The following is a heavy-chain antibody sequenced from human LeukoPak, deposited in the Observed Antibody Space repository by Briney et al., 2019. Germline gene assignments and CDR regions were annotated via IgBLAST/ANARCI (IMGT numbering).Heavy chain of an antibody. J-gene: IGHJ4*02. D-gene: IGHD3-3*01. CDR3: AXVSFWSGYYWREEPYDY. CDR1: GYTFTXYX. Sequence: ASVKVSCKASGYTFTXYXISWVRQAPGQGLEWXXXXXXYNGNTXXAXXXQGXXXXXTXTSTSTAYMELRSLRSDDTAVYYCAXVSFWSGYYWREEPYDYWGQGTLVTVSS. V-gene: IGHV1-18*01. CDR2: XXXYNGNT.